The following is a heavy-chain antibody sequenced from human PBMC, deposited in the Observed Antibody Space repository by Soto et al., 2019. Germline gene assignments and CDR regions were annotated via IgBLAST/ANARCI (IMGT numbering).Heavy chain of an antibody. CDR3: ARETMSTQYYDFWSGYYTGLDY. J-gene: IGHJ4*02. CDR1: GYTFTGYY. Sequence: GASVKVSCKASGYTFTGYYMHWVRQAPGQGLEWMGWINPNSGGTNYAQKFQGRVTMTRDTSISTAYMELSRLRSDDTAVYYCARETMSTQYYDFWSGYYTGLDYWGQGTLVTVSS. CDR2: INPNSGGT. D-gene: IGHD3-3*01. V-gene: IGHV1-2*02.